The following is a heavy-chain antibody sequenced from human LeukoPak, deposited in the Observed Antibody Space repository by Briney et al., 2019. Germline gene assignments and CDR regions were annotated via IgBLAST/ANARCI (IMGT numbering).Heavy chain of an antibody. J-gene: IGHJ3*02. D-gene: IGHD3-22*01. CDR1: GYTFTSYD. Sequence: ASVKVSCKASGYTFTSYDINWVRQATGQRPEWMGWMNPNSGNTGYAQKFQGRVTITRNTSISTAYMELSSLRSEDTAVYYCARAYSSGYSHDAFDIWGQGTMVTVSS. CDR2: MNPNSGNT. CDR3: ARAYSSGYSHDAFDI. V-gene: IGHV1-8*03.